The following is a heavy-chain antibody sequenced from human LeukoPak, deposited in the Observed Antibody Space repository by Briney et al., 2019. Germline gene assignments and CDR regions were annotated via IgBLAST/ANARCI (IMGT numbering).Heavy chain of an antibody. V-gene: IGHV4-61*01. CDR2: IYYSGST. D-gene: IGHD5-18*01. CDR3: ARGTWIQLWSPFDY. J-gene: IGHJ4*02. Sequence: SETLSLTCTVSGYSISSGYYWGWIRQPPGKGLEWIGYIYYSGSTNYNPSLKSRVTISVDTSKNQFSLKLSSVTAADTAVYYCARGTWIQLWSPFDYWGQGTLVTVSS. CDR1: GYSISSGYY.